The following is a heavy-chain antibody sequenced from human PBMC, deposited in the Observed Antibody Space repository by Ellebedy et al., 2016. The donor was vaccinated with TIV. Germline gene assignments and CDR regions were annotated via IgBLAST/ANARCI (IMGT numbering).Heavy chain of an antibody. Sequence: SETLSLXXTVSGGSISSYYWSWIRQPAGKGLEWIGRIYTSGSTNYNPSLKSRVTMSVDTSKNQFSLKLSSVTAADTAVYYCARGPNGGRFLEWLLPVEPTTPHRNHNNWFDPWGQGTLVTVSS. V-gene: IGHV4-4*07. D-gene: IGHD3-3*01. CDR2: IYTSGST. CDR3: ARGPNGGRFLEWLLPVEPTTPHRNHNNWFDP. CDR1: GGSISSYY. J-gene: IGHJ5*02.